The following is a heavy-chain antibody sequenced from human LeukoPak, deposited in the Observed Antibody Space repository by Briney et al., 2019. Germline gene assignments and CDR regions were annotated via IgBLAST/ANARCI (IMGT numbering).Heavy chain of an antibody. J-gene: IGHJ4*02. CDR1: GFTFSSYA. D-gene: IGHD3-22*01. V-gene: IGHV3-23*01. CDR2: ISGSGGST. Sequence: PGGSLRLSCAASGFTFSSYAMSRVRQAPGKGLEWVSAISGSGGSTDYADSVNGRFTISRDNSKNTLYLQMNSLRAEDTAVYYCAKPGYDSSGYYYSYYFDYWGQGTLVTVSS. CDR3: AKPGYDSSGYYYSYYFDY.